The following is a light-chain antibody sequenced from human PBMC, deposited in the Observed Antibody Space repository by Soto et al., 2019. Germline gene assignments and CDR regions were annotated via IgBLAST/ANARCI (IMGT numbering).Light chain of an antibody. CDR1: SANIGSNI. Sequence: QSVLTQPPSASGTPGQRVTISCSGSSANIGSNIVNWYQQLPGTAPQLLIYSNNQRPSGVPDRFSGSKSGTSVSLAISGLQPEDEADYYCAAWDDSLKGPVFGGGTKLTVL. CDR3: AAWDDSLKGPV. CDR2: SNN. V-gene: IGLV1-44*01. J-gene: IGLJ2*01.